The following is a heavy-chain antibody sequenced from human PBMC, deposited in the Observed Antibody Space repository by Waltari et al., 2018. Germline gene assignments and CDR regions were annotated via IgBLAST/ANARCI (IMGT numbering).Heavy chain of an antibody. CDR1: GYTFSDYD. CDR3: ARVHYDFWSGYYI. CDR2: INPKSGNT. D-gene: IGHD3-3*01. Sequence: QMQLVQSGAEVKKPGASVKVSCKASGYTFSDYDINWVRQATGHGLEWMGWINPKSGNTVSAQNFQDRVTITRDPSTSTVYMELSSLRSDDAAVYYCARVHYDFWSGYYIWGQGTLVTVPS. J-gene: IGHJ4*02. V-gene: IGHV1-8*02.